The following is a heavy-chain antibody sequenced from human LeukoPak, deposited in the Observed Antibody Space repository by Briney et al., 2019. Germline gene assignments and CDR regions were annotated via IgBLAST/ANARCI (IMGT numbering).Heavy chain of an antibody. Sequence: GASVKVSFKVSGYTLTELSMHWVRQAPGKGLEWMGGFDPEDGETIYAQKFQGRVTMTEDTSTDTAYMELSSLRSEDTAVYYCATVGYCSSTSCSDYYGMDVWGQGTTVTVSS. CDR3: ATVGYCSSTSCSDYYGMDV. J-gene: IGHJ6*02. V-gene: IGHV1-24*01. CDR1: GYTLTELS. D-gene: IGHD2-2*01. CDR2: FDPEDGET.